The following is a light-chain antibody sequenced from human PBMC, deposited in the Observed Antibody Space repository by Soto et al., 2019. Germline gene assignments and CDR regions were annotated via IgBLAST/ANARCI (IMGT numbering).Light chain of an antibody. Sequence: QSALTQPASVSGSPGQSITISCTGTSSDIGGYNYVSWYQQHPGKAPKLMIYEVTNRPSGVSNRFSGSKSGNTASLTISGLQAEDEADYYCSSKTSSGTLYVFGTGTKVTVL. V-gene: IGLV2-14*01. J-gene: IGLJ1*01. CDR2: EVT. CDR1: SSDIGGYNY. CDR3: SSKTSSGTLYV.